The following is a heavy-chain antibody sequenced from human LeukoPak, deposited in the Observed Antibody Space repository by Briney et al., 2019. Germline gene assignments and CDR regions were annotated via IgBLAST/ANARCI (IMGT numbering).Heavy chain of an antibody. CDR1: GFTFDDYA. D-gene: IGHD3-10*01. Sequence: GGSLRLSCAASGFTFDDYAMHWVRQAPGKGLEWVANIKQDGSEKYYVDSVKGRFTISRDNAKNSLYLQMNSLRAEDTAVYYCARDYYGSGSYYFDYWGQGTLVTVSS. CDR2: IKQDGSEK. J-gene: IGHJ4*02. CDR3: ARDYYGSGSYYFDY. V-gene: IGHV3-7*01.